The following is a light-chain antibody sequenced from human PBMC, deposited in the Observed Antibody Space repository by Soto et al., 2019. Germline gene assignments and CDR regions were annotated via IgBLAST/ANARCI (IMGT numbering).Light chain of an antibody. Sequence: EIQMTQSPSTLSASVGDRVTITCRASQSISSWLAWYQQKPGKAPKLLIYKASSLESGVPSRFSGSGSGTEFTLTISSLQPDDFATYYCQQYNGYPYTFGQGTKVEIK. V-gene: IGKV1-5*03. CDR1: QSISSW. J-gene: IGKJ2*01. CDR2: KAS. CDR3: QQYNGYPYT.